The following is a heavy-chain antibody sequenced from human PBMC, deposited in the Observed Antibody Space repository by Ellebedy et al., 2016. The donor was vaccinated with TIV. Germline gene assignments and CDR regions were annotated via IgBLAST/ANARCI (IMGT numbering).Heavy chain of an antibody. Sequence: GESLKISCAASGFTLSSYDMHWVRQPTGKGLEWVSAIGTAGDPSYPGSVKGRFTISRKNAKNSLYLQMNSLRAGDTAVYYCARGEQQLVSGYYYYCGMDVWGQGTTVTVSS. J-gene: IGHJ6*02. CDR2: IGTAGDP. V-gene: IGHV3-13*05. CDR1: GFTLSSYD. CDR3: ARGEQQLVSGYYYYCGMDV. D-gene: IGHD6-13*01.